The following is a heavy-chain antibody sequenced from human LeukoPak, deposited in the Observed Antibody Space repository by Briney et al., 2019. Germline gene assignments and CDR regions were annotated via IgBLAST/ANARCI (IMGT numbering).Heavy chain of an antibody. D-gene: IGHD4-23*01. CDR1: GFTFSSYE. J-gene: IGHJ5*02. CDR2: ISSSGSTI. Sequence: GGSLRLSCAASGFTFSSYEMNWVRQAPGKGLEWVSYISSSGSTIYYADSVKGRFTISRDNAKNSLYLQMNSLRAEDTAVYYCAREMTTVVTPGWFDPWGQGTLVTVSS. V-gene: IGHV3-48*03. CDR3: AREMTTVVTPGWFDP.